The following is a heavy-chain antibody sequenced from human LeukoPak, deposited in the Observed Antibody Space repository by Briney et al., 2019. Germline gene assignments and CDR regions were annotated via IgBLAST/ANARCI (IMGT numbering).Heavy chain of an antibody. D-gene: IGHD6-6*01. J-gene: IGHJ4*02. V-gene: IGHV3-21*01. CDR3: ARGIAARPGY. CDR2: ISSSSSYI. CDR1: GFTFSSYS. Sequence: KPGGSLRLSCAASGFTFSSYSMNWVRQAPGKGLEWVSFISSSSSYIYYADSVKGRFTISRDNAKNSLYLQMNSLRAEDTAVYYCARGIAARPGYWGQGTLVTVSS.